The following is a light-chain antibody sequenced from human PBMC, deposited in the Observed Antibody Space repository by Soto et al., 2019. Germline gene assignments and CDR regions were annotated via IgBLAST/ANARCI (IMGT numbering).Light chain of an antibody. J-gene: IGKJ5*01. CDR3: QQYNDWPPIT. V-gene: IGKV3D-15*01. CDR2: GAS. Sequence: EIVMTQSPATLSVSPGERATLSCRASQSVSSNLAWYQQKPGQAPRLLIYGASTRATGIPARFSGSGSGTELTLTLSSPQSEDFAVYCCQQYNDWPPITFGQGTRLEIK. CDR1: QSVSSN.